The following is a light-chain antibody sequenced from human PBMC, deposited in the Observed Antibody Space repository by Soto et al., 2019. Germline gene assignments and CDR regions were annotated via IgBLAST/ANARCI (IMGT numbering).Light chain of an antibody. CDR3: LQSTQLPPT. J-gene: IGKJ5*01. CDR1: QSLLHITGETF. V-gene: IGKV2D-29*02. Sequence: DVGMTQTPLSLSVAPGQPASISCKSSQSLLHITGETFLFWYRQKPGQSPQLLIYEVSTRVSGVPDRFSGSGSGTDFTLDISRVESDDVGIYYCLQSTQLPPTFGQGTRLGIE. CDR2: EVS.